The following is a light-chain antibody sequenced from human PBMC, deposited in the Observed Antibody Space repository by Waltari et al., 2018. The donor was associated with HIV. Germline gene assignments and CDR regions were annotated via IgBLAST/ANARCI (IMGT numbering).Light chain of an antibody. CDR3: QQFNSYPLT. CDR2: SAS. CDR1: QDISHF. V-gene: IGKV1-9*01. Sequence: IQLTQSPTFLSASVGDSVNVTCRASQDISHFLALYQQKPGKAPKLLIYSASTLRSGVPSRFSGSGSGTQFILSVSSLQSDDFARYYCQQFNSYPLTFGGGTEFEIK. J-gene: IGKJ4*01.